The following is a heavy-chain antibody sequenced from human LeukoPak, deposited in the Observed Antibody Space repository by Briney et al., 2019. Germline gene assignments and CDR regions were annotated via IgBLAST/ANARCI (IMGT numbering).Heavy chain of an antibody. CDR2: INPNSDGT. V-gene: IGHV1-2*02. J-gene: IGHJ4*02. CDR3: ARVSSGSYYFDY. Sequence: ASVKVSCKASGYTFTGYYMHWVRQAPGQGLEWMGWINPNSDGTNYAQKFQGRVTMTRDTSISTAYMELSRLRSDDTAVYYCARVSSGSYYFDYWGQGTLVTVSS. D-gene: IGHD1-26*01. CDR1: GYTFTGYY.